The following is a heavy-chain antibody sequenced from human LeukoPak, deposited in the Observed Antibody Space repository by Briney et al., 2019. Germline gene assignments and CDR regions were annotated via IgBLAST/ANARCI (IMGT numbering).Heavy chain of an antibody. CDR1: GYMFTSYG. D-gene: IGHD2-2*01. Sequence: ASVKVSCKASGYMFTSYGISWVRQAPGQGLEWMGWISTHNGNTNSAQNLQGRVTMTTDTSTSTAYMELRSLRSDNTAVYYCARYCSSTTCPSRNAFDIWGQGTMVTVSS. V-gene: IGHV1-18*01. CDR2: ISTHNGNT. CDR3: ARYCSSTTCPSRNAFDI. J-gene: IGHJ3*02.